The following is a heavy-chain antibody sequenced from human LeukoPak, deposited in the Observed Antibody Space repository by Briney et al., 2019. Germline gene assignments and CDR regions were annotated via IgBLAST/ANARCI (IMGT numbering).Heavy chain of an antibody. CDR2: IVVSSGNT. CDR1: GFTFTSSA. J-gene: IGHJ4*02. V-gene: IGHV1-58*01. CDR3: AAVNTGYGDYGYDY. D-gene: IGHD4-17*01. Sequence: SVKVSCKASGFTFTSSAVQWVRQARGQRLEWIGWIVVSSGNTNYAQKFQERVTITRDMSTSTAYMELSSLRSEDTAVYYCAAVNTGYGDYGYDYWGQGTLVTVSS.